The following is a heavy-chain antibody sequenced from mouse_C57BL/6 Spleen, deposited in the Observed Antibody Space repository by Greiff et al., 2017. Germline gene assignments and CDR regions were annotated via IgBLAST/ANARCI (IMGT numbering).Heavy chain of an antibody. V-gene: IGHV5-17*01. D-gene: IGHD1-1*01. CDR2: ISSGSSTI. Sequence: EVKLEESGGGLVKPGGSLKLSCAASGFTFSDYGMHWVRQAPEKGLEWVAYISSGSSTIYYADTVKGRFTISRDNAKNTLFLQMTSLRSEDTAMYYCARQYYGSSYFDYWGQGTTLTVSS. J-gene: IGHJ2*01. CDR3: ARQYYGSSYFDY. CDR1: GFTFSDYG.